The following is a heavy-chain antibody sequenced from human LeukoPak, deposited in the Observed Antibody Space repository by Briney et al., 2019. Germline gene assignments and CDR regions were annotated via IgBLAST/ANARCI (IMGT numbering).Heavy chain of an antibody. CDR2: INSDGSST. V-gene: IGHV3-74*01. Sequence: GGSLRLSCAASGFTFSSYWMHWVRQAPGKGLVWVSRINSDGSSTSYADSVKGRFTISRDNAKNTLYLQMNSLRAEDTAVYYCARVVIAVAGVSDYWGQGTLVTVSS. CDR3: ARVVIAVAGVSDY. J-gene: IGHJ4*02. CDR1: GFTFSSYW. D-gene: IGHD6-19*01.